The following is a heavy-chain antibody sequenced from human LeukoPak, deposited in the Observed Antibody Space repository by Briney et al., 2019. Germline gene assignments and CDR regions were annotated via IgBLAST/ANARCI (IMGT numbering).Heavy chain of an antibody. CDR1: GFTYSSYG. V-gene: IGHV3-30*02. Sequence: GGSLRLSCAASGFTYSSYGMHWVRQAPGKGLEWVAFIRYDGSNKYYADSVKGRFTISRDNSKNTLYLQMNSLRAEDTAVYYCAKDGQIGVVTKKRTRNNYFDIWGQGTMVTVSS. J-gene: IGHJ3*02. D-gene: IGHD3-3*01. CDR3: AKDGQIGVVTKKRTRNNYFDI. CDR2: IRYDGSNK.